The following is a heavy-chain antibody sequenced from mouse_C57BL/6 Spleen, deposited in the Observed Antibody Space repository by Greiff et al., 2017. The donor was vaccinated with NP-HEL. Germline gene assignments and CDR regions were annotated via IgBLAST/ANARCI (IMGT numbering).Heavy chain of an antibody. V-gene: IGHV1-52*01. D-gene: IGHD3-2*02. CDR1: GYTFTSYW. Sequence: VQLQQPGAELVRPGSSVKLSCKASGYTFTSYWMHWVKQRPIQGLEWIGNIDPSDSETHYNQKFKDKATLTVDKSSITAYLHLRILTSAASALFDGARGGKLRQQAWFADWGKGNMVTGAA. CDR2: IDPSDSET. J-gene: IGHJ3*01. CDR3: ARGGKLRQQAWFAD.